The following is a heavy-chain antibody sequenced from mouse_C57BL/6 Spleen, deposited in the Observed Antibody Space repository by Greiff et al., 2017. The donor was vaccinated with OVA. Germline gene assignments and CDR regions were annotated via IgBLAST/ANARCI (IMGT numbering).Heavy chain of an antibody. CDR3: HYYGSSYDWYFDV. D-gene: IGHD1-1*01. CDR2: INPNNGGT. V-gene: IGHV1-26*01. J-gene: IGHJ1*03. Sequence: EVQLQQSGPELVKPGASVKISCKASGYTFTDYYMNWVKQSHGKSLEWIGDINPNNGGTSYNQKFKGKATLTVDKSSSTAYMELRSLTSEDSAVYYCHYYGSSYDWYFDVWGTGTTVTVSS. CDR1: GYTFTDYY.